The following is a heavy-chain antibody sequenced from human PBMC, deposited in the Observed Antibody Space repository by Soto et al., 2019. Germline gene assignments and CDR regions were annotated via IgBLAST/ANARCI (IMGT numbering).Heavy chain of an antibody. CDR2: IYYSGST. CDR3: VRVLYYYDSSGYYLDAFDI. CDR1: GGSVSSGSYY. D-gene: IGHD3-22*01. Sequence: QVQLQESGPGLVKSSETLSLTCTVSGGSVSSGSYYWSWIRQPQGKGLEWIGYIYYSGSTNYNPSLKSRFTISVDTSKYQLSLKLSSVTAADTAVYYCVRVLYYYDSSGYYLDAFDIWGQGTMVTVSS. V-gene: IGHV4-61*01. J-gene: IGHJ3*02.